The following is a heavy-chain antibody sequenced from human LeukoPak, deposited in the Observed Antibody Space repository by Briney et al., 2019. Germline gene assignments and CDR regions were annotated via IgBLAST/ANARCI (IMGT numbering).Heavy chain of an antibody. CDR2: IYYNGRT. V-gene: IGHV4-39*07. J-gene: IGHJ3*02. CDR3: ARVGFGFDAFDI. Sequence: PSETLSLTCTVSGGSISSSIYYWGWVRQPPGKGLEWIGNIYYNGRTYNNPSLKSRVTISVDTSKNQFSLKLSSVTAADTAVYYCARVGFGFDAFDIWGQGTMVTVSS. D-gene: IGHD3-3*01. CDR1: GGSISSSIYY.